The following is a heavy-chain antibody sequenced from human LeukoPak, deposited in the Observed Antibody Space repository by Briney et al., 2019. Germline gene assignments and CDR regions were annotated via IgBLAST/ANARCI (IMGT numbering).Heavy chain of an antibody. CDR2: INPNSGGT. V-gene: IGHV1-2*02. CDR1: GFTFTGYY. J-gene: IGHJ3*02. D-gene: IGHD3-16*01. CDR3: ARDSYVWGSYQPSYAFDI. Sequence: GASVKVSCKASGFTFTGYYMHWVRQAPGQGLEWMGWINPNSGGTNYAQKFQGRVTMTRDTSITTAYMELTSLRADDTAVYYCARDSYVWGSYQPSYAFDIWGQGTMVTVSS.